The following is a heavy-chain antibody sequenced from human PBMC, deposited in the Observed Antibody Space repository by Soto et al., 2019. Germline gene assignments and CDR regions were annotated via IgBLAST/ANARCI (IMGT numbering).Heavy chain of an antibody. V-gene: IGHV1-69*01. Sequence: QVQLVQSGAEVRKPGSSVKVSCTASGGSLRNSVISWVRQAPAQRLEWMGGVIPMLGTANYAQKFQGRVTMTADEATSTAYMDLSSLSPDDTAVYYCARLGHPDHWGPGTRVIVSS. CDR2: VIPMLGTA. CDR1: GGSLRNSV. CDR3: ARLGHPDH. J-gene: IGHJ4*02.